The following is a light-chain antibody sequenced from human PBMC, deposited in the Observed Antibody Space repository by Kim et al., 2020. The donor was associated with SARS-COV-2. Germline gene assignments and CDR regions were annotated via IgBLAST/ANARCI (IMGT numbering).Light chain of an antibody. CDR2: GNT. CDR3: QSYGGSLSGYV. V-gene: IGLV1-40*01. Sequence: QSVLTQPPSVSGAPGQRVTISCTGSSSNIGATYDVQWYQQLPGSAPKLLIYGNTNRPSGVPDRFSGSESGTSASLAITGLQAGDETVYYCQSYGGSLSGYVFGTGTKVTVL. CDR1: SSNIGATYD. J-gene: IGLJ1*01.